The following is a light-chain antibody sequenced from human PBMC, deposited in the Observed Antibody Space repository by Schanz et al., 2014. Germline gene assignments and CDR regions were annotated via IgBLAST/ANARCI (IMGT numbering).Light chain of an antibody. V-gene: IGLV2-14*02. CDR3: SSYAGSNKEV. J-gene: IGLJ3*02. CDR1: SSDVGSYNL. Sequence: QSVLTQPASVSGSPGQSITISCTGTSSDVGSYNLVSWYQQHPGKAPKLMIYEGSKRPSGVSNRFSGSKSGNTASLTISGLQSEDEADYYCSSYAGSNKEVFGGGTKLTVL. CDR2: EGS.